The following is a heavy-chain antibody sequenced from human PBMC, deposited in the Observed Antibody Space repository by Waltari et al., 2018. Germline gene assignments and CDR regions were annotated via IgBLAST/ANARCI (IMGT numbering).Heavy chain of an antibody. CDR1: GGSISNYY. D-gene: IGHD3-3*01. J-gene: IGHJ4*02. Sequence: QVQLQESGPGLVKPSETLSLTCSVSGGSISNYYWNWIRQTPGKGMEWIWYISSSGQPNYHPTLKSPVSVSLDTSKTRFSLRLSSVTAADTAVYYCARATYYDFSSGYSFDNWGQGTLVTVSS. CDR3: ARATYYDFSSGYSFDN. CDR2: ISSSGQP. V-gene: IGHV4-59*01.